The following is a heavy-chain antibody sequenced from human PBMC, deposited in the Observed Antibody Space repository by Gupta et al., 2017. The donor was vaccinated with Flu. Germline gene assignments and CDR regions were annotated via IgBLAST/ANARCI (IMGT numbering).Heavy chain of an antibody. J-gene: IGHJ4*02. D-gene: IGHD6-19*01. V-gene: IGHV3-33*01. CDR3: ARRRRIAVAANIDY. CDR2: IWYDGSNK. CDR1: GFTLSSYG. Sequence: QVQLVESGGGVVQHGGSLRLSCAACGFTLSSYGRRGVRQAPGKGLELVAVIWYDGSNKYYADSVKGRFTISRDNSKNTLYLQMNSLRAEDTAVYYCARRRRIAVAANIDYWGQGTLVTVSS.